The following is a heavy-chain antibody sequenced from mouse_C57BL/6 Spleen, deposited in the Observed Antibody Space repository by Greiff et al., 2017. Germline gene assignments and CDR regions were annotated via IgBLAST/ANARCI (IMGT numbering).Heavy chain of an antibody. CDR2: IYPRSGNT. J-gene: IGHJ2*01. Sequence: VKVVESGAELARPGASVKLSCKASGYTFTSYGISWVKQRTGQGLEWIGEIYPRSGNTYYNEKFKGKATLTADKSSSTAYMELRSLTSEDSAVYFCARLDYYGSSYGGDYWGQGTTLTVSS. CDR3: ARLDYYGSSYGGDY. D-gene: IGHD1-1*01. V-gene: IGHV1-81*01. CDR1: GYTFTSYG.